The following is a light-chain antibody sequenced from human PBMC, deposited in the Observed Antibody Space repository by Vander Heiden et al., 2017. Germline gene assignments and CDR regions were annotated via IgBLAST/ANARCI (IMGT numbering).Light chain of an antibody. J-gene: IGKJ4*01. CDR1: QSISSK. CDR2: GAS. Sequence: EIVMTQSPAPLSVSPGERATLSCRASQSISSKLAWYQQKPGQAPRLLIYGASTRATDIPARFSGSGSGTDFTLTISSLQSEDFAVYYCQQSNDWPLTFGGGTKVEIK. CDR3: QQSNDWPLT. V-gene: IGKV3D-15*01.